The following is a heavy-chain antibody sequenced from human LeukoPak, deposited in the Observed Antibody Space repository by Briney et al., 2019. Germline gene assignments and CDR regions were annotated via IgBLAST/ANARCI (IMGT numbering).Heavy chain of an antibody. D-gene: IGHD3-9*01. Sequence: ASMKVSCKASGYTFTTYPINWVRQAPGQGLEWMGWISNYNGDTTYAQKFQGRVTMTTDTSTNTAYMELRSLTSDDTAIYYCARATYCDILTGLNYWGQGTLVTVSP. CDR1: GYTFTTYP. V-gene: IGHV1-18*01. CDR3: ARATYCDILTGLNY. CDR2: ISNYNGDT. J-gene: IGHJ4*02.